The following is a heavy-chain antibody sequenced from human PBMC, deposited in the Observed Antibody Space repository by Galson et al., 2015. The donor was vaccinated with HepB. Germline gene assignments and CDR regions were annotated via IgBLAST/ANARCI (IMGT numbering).Heavy chain of an antibody. D-gene: IGHD3-10*01. Sequence: SLRLSCAASGFTFGDFDIHWVRQAPGKRLEWVARILFDASNSTYLDSVKGRFTLSRDNAKNTGYLQMSSLRPEDTAVYFCAKVGDYYGSGSRGLDVWGQGTTVTVSS. V-gene: IGHV3-30*18. CDR2: ILFDASNS. CDR1: GFTFGDFD. J-gene: IGHJ6*02. CDR3: AKVGDYYGSGSRGLDV.